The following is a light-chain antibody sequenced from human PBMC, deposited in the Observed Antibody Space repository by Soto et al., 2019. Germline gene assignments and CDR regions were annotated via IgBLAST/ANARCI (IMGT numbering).Light chain of an antibody. Sequence: EILMTQSPATLSVSQEERATLACRAIQSVSSDLAWYQQKPGQARRLLIDGASTRATGIPARFSARGSGTDFTLTIISLYSEVFAVYCCQQYNNWPRTFGQGTKVDIK. CDR3: QQYNNWPRT. CDR2: GAS. CDR1: QSVSSD. J-gene: IGKJ1*01. V-gene: IGKV3-15*01.